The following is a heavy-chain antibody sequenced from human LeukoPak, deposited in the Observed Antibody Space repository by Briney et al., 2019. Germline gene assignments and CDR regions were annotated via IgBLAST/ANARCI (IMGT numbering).Heavy chain of an antibody. V-gene: IGHV4-4*07. CDR3: ARGRPYSASYYDSDY. D-gene: IGHD1-26*01. Sequence: SETLSLTCTVSVGSISSYYWSWIGQPAGKGLEGIGRIYTSGSTNYNPSLKSRVTISVDTSKNQFSLKMSSVTAADTAMYYCARGRPYSASYYDSDYWGQGTLVTVSS. CDR2: IYTSGST. J-gene: IGHJ4*02. CDR1: VGSISSYY.